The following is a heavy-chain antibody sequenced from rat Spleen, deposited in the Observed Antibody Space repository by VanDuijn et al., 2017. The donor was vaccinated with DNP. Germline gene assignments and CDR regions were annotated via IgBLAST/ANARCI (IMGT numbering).Heavy chain of an antibody. V-gene: IGHV5-7*01. D-gene: IGHD5-1*01. CDR3: TRQGGLGDFDY. Sequence: EVQLVESGGGLVQPGRSLKLSCAASGFTFSDYNMAWVRQAPKKGLEWVATIFYDGSNTYYRDSIKGRFTISRDNAKSTLYLQMDGMGAEDTATYYCTRQGGLGDFDYWDQGVMVTVSS. CDR2: IFYDGSNT. J-gene: IGHJ2*01. CDR1: GFTFSDYN.